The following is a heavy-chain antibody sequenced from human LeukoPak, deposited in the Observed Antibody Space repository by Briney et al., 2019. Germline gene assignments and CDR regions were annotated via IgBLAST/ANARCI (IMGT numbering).Heavy chain of an antibody. CDR1: GFTVSNNY. Sequence: GGSLRLSCAASGFTVSNNYMNWVRQAPGRGLEWVSLLNSGVYTYYADSVKGRFTISRDNSKNTLYLQMNSLRAEDTAVYFCARVSSSAFDSWGQGTLVTVSS. V-gene: IGHV3-53*01. CDR2: LNSGVYT. J-gene: IGHJ5*01. D-gene: IGHD6-6*01. CDR3: ARVSSSAFDS.